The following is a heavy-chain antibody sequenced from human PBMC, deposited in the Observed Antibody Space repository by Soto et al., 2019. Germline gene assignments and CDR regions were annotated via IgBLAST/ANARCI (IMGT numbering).Heavy chain of an antibody. CDR2: INHSGST. J-gene: IGHJ5*02. V-gene: IGHV4-34*01. D-gene: IGHD1-20*01. Sequence: QVQLQQWGAGLLKPSETLSLTCAVYGGSFSGYYWSWIRQPPGKGLEWIGEINHSGSTNYNPSLKSRVTISVDTSKIQFSLKLSSVTAADTAVYYCARVRLNWSGRGWFDPWGQGTLVTVSS. CDR1: GGSFSGYY. CDR3: ARVRLNWSGRGWFDP.